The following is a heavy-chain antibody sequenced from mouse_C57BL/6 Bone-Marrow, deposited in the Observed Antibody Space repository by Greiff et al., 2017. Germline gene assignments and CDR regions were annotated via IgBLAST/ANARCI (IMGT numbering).Heavy chain of an antibody. CDR3: ARSPRDYVYYFDY. J-gene: IGHJ2*01. D-gene: IGHD2-4*01. CDR1: GFTFTDYY. Sequence: EVMLVESGGGLVQPGGSLSLSCAASGFTFTDYYMSWVRQPPGKALEWLGFIRNKANGYTTEYSASVKGRFTISRDNSQSILYLQMNALRAEDSATYYCARSPRDYVYYFDYWGQGTTLTVSS. CDR2: IRNKANGYTT. V-gene: IGHV7-3*01.